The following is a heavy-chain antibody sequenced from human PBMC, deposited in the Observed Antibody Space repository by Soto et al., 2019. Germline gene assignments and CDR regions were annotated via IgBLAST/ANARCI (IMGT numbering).Heavy chain of an antibody. CDR1: GFSFSTYG. Sequence: QVQLVESGGGVVQPGRSLRLSCAASGFSFSTYGMHWVRQAPGKGLEWVAVIWYDGSNKYYGDSVKGRFTISRDNSKNTLYLKMNSLRAEDTAVYYCARAVGPFDYWGQGTLVTVSS. J-gene: IGHJ4*02. CDR3: ARAVGPFDY. D-gene: IGHD3-16*01. CDR2: IWYDGSNK. V-gene: IGHV3-33*01.